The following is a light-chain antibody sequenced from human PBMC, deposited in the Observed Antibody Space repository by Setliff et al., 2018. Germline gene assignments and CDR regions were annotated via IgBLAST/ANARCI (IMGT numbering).Light chain of an antibody. CDR1: NSDAGGYNY. Sequence: QSVLTQPAAVSGSPGQSITISCAGTNSDAGGYNYVSWYQQHPNKAPKLMIYEVAKRPSGVSDRFSGSKSGNTASLTISGLQVEDEADYYCLSYTSETTHALFAGGTK. J-gene: IGLJ2*01. CDR2: EVA. V-gene: IGLV2-14*03. CDR3: LSYTSETTHAL.